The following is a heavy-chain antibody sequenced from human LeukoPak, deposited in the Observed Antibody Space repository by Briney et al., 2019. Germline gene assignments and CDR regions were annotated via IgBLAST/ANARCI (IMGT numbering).Heavy chain of an antibody. CDR1: GFTFSNAW. J-gene: IGHJ4*02. CDR2: IKSKTDGGTT. V-gene: IGHV3-15*01. CDR3: TTDPTFVLLWFGESPLPFDY. Sequence: PGGSLRLSCAASGFTFSNAWMSRVRQALGKGREWAGRIKSKTDGGTTDYAAAVKGSFTISRNHSNNTVYPPMNRFNPEHTAVYYCTTDPTFVLLWFGESPLPFDYWGTRTLVTVSS. D-gene: IGHD3-10*01.